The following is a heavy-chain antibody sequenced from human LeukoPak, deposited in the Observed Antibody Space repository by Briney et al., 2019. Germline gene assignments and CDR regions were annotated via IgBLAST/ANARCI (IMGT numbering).Heavy chain of an antibody. Sequence: GGSLRLSCAASGSTLSSYAMSWVRQAPGKGLEWVSAISDTGNTYHADSVKGRFTISRDSSKSTLFLQMNRLRPEDAAVYYCAKAPVTTCRGAFCYPFDYWGLGTLVTVSS. J-gene: IGHJ4*02. CDR1: GSTLSSYA. CDR2: ISDTGNT. D-gene: IGHD2-15*01. V-gene: IGHV3-23*01. CDR3: AKAPVTTCRGAFCYPFDY.